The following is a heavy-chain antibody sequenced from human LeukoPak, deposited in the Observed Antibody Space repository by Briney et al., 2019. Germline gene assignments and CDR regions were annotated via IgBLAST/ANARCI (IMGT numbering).Heavy chain of an antibody. J-gene: IGHJ4*02. CDR1: GYTFTGYY. V-gene: IGHV1-2*02. D-gene: IGHD6-19*01. Sequence: ASVKVSCKASGYTFTGYYMHWVRQAPGQGLEWMGWINPNSGGTNYAQKFQGRVTMTRDTSIGTAYMELSRLRSDDTAVYYCASLFGSDESSGWSDYWGQGTLVTVSS. CDR2: INPNSGGT. CDR3: ASLFGSDESSGWSDY.